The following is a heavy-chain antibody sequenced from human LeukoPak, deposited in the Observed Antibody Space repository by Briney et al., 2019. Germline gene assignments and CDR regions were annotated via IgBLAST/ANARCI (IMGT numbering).Heavy chain of an antibody. CDR3: ARVYCSGGTCYTHFDC. Sequence: GGSLRLSCAASGFTFSSHWMHWVRQAPGKGLVWVSRISSDGSTTSHADFVKGRFTISRDNVKSTLYLQMNSLRAEDTAVYYCARVYCSGGTCYTHFDCWGQGTLVTVSS. CDR2: ISSDGSTT. CDR1: GFTFSSHW. D-gene: IGHD2-15*01. J-gene: IGHJ4*02. V-gene: IGHV3-74*01.